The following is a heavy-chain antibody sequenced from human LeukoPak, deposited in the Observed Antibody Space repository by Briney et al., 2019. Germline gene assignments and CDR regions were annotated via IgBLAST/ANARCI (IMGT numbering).Heavy chain of an antibody. CDR2: ISYDGSNK. CDR3: ARGRRLGELSLPQHFDY. CDR1: GFTFSSYA. V-gene: IGHV3-30-3*01. D-gene: IGHD3-16*02. Sequence: GRSLRLSCAASGFTFSSYAMHWVRQAPGKGLEWVAVISYDGSNKYYADSVKGRFTISRDNSKNTLYLQMNSLRAEDTAVYYCARGRRLGELSLPQHFDYWGQGTLVTVSS. J-gene: IGHJ4*02.